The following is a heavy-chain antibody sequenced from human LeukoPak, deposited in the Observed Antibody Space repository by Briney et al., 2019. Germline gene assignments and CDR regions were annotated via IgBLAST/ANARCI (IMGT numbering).Heavy chain of an antibody. CDR3: ARDLRGYSYYYGMDV. CDR2: IHYSGNT. CDR1: GDSVRTNNYY. D-gene: IGHD5-12*01. Sequence: SETLSLTCTVSGDSVRTNNYYWSWIRQPPGEGLEWIGYIHYSGNTNYNTSLKSRVTISVDTSKSQFSLKLSSVTAADTAVYYCARDLRGYSYYYGMDVWGQGTTVTVSS. V-gene: IGHV4-61*01. J-gene: IGHJ6*02.